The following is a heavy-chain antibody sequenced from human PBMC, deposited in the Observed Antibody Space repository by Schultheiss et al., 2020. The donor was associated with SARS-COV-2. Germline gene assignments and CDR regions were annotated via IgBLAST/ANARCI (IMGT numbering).Heavy chain of an antibody. CDR3: ARERGGYYGMDA. CDR1: GYTFTDYY. CDR2: INPNSGGT. J-gene: IGHJ6*02. V-gene: IGHV1-2*02. D-gene: IGHD3-16*01. Sequence: ASVKVSCKASGYTFTDYYMHWVRQAPGQGLEWMGWINPNSGGTNYAQKFQGRVTITRDTSASTAYMELSSLRSEDTAVYYCARERGGYYGMDAWGQGTTVTVSS.